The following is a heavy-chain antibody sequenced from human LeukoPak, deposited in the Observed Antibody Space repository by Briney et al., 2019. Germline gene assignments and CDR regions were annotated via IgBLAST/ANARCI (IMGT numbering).Heavy chain of an antibody. Sequence: SETLSLTCAVYGDSLNDYYRSWFRQPPGKGLEWIGEINRSGSTNYNPSLKSRVTVSMDTSKNHFSLTLNSVTAADTAIYYCARHLAGSGYQALDFWGQGTLVSVSS. CDR1: GDSLNDYY. D-gene: IGHD3-22*01. CDR2: INRSGST. J-gene: IGHJ4*02. CDR3: ARHLAGSGYQALDF. V-gene: IGHV4-34*01.